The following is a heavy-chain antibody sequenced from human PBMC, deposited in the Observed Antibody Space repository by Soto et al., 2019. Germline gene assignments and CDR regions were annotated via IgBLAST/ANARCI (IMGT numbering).Heavy chain of an antibody. CDR3: ARTLYGDNVDY. CDR1: GYPSTSYD. J-gene: IGHJ4*02. D-gene: IGHD4-17*01. CDR2: MNPNRGNT. V-gene: IGHV1-8*01. Sequence: QVQLVQSGARVNKPGPSVKASSKAPGYPSTSYDLTWGRQAPGQGLDGMGWMNPNRGNTGYAQKFQGRVTMTRNTSISTAYMELSSLRSEDTAVYYCARTLYGDNVDYWGQGTLVTVSS.